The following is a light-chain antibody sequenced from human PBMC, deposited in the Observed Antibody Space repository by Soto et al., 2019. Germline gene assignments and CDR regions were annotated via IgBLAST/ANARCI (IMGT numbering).Light chain of an antibody. J-gene: IGLJ2*01. V-gene: IGLV2-23*02. CDR1: NNDVGSYNL. CDR2: EVN. CDR3: CSNGRKLIFI. Sequence: QSALTQPASVSGSPGQSITISCTGTNNDVGSYNLVSWYQQHPGKAPKLMIYEVNKRPSGVSDRFSGAKSGNTASLTIAGLQAEDEADYYCCSNGRKLIFIFGGGTKLTVL.